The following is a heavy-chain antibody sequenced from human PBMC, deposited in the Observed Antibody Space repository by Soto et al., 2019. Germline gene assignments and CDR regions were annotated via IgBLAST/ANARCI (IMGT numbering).Heavy chain of an antibody. Sequence: QVQLQQWVAGLLKPSETLSLTCAVYGGAFSGYYWSWIRHPPGKGLEWIGEINHSGSTNYNPSLTSRVTISVDPSKNQFSLKLSSVTAADTAVYYCERPLFTPVAAFDIWGQGPMVTVSS. CDR2: INHSGST. CDR1: GGAFSGYY. V-gene: IGHV4-34*01. D-gene: IGHD2-15*01. J-gene: IGHJ3*02. CDR3: ERPLFTPVAAFDI.